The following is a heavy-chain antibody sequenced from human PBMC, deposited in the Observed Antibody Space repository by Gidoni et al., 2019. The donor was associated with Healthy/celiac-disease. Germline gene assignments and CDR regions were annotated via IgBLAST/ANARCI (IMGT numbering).Heavy chain of an antibody. Sequence: EVQLVESGGGLVQPGGSLRLSCSASGFTFSSYWMHWARQAPGKWLVWVSRINSDGSSTSYADSVKGRFTISRDNAKNTLYLQMNSLRAEDTAVYYCARGALRPTDYWGQGTLVTVSS. CDR2: INSDGSST. CDR1: GFTFSSYW. D-gene: IGHD5-12*01. J-gene: IGHJ4*02. V-gene: IGHV3-74*01. CDR3: ARGALRPTDY.